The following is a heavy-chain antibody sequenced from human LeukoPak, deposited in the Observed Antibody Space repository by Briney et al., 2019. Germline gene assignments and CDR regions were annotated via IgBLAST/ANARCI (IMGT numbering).Heavy chain of an antibody. V-gene: IGHV3-7*01. CDR1: GFTFSSYW. CDR3: ARWTLGYCSGGSCLNWFDP. CDR2: IKEDGSEI. J-gene: IGHJ5*02. Sequence: GGSLRLSCGASGFTFSSYWMTWVRQAPGKGLEWVANIKEDGSEIHYLDSVKGRFTISRDNAKRSLYLQMSSLRAEDTAVYYCARWTLGYCSGGSCLNWFDPWGQGTLVTVSS. D-gene: IGHD2-15*01.